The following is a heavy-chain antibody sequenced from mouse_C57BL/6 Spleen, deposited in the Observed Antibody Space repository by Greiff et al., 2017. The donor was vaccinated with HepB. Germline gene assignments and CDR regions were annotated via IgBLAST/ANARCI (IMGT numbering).Heavy chain of an antibody. Sequence: EVKLMESGAELVRPGASVKLSCTASGFNIKDYYMHWVKQRPEQGLEWIGRIDPEDGDTEYAPKFQGKATMPADTSSNTAYLQLSSLTSEDTAVYYCTTFYGYDLYYYAMDYWGQGTSVTVSS. CDR2: IDPEDGDT. CDR3: TTFYGYDLYYYAMDY. D-gene: IGHD2-2*01. V-gene: IGHV14-1*01. J-gene: IGHJ4*01. CDR1: GFNIKDYY.